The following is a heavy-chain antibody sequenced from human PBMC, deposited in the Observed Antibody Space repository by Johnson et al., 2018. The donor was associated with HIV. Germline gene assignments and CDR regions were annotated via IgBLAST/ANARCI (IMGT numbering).Heavy chain of an antibody. Sequence: QVQLVESGGGLVKPGGSLRLSCAASGFTFTDYYMNWMRQAPGKGLEWVAFIRFDGSNKFYADSVKGRFTLSRDNSKNTLYLQMNSLKADDTAIYYCAKDEEGYSSAWSAGTAFDIWGQGTMVTVSS. CDR1: GFTFTDYY. D-gene: IGHD6-13*01. J-gene: IGHJ3*02. CDR3: AKDEEGYSSAWSAGTAFDI. V-gene: IGHV3-30*02. CDR2: IRFDGSNK.